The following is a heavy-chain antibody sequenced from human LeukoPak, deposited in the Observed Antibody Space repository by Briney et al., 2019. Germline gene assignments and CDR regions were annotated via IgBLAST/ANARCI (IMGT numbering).Heavy chain of an antibody. Sequence: ASVNVSCKTSGGTVTTYAISWVRQAPGQGLEWMGGIIPIFDTPDHAQRFQGRVTITADRSTGTVYLELSSLRSEDTAVYYCARSHSSSSGHDAFNIWGQGTLVTVSS. J-gene: IGHJ3*02. V-gene: IGHV1-69*06. CDR1: GGTVTTYA. D-gene: IGHD6-6*01. CDR2: IIPIFDTP. CDR3: ARSHSSSSGHDAFNI.